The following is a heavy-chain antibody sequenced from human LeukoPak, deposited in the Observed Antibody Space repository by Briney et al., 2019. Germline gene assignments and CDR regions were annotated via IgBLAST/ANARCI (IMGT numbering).Heavy chain of an antibody. CDR3: ARAYS. V-gene: IGHV3-7*04. D-gene: IGHD2-21*01. Sequence: GGSLRLSCAASGFTFSSQWMSWVRQAPGKGLEWVANVKEDGSKENYEDSVKGRFTISRDNAKNSLYLQMSSLRAEDTAIYYCARAYSWGQGTRVTVSS. J-gene: IGHJ5*02. CDR1: GFTFSSQW. CDR2: VKEDGSKE.